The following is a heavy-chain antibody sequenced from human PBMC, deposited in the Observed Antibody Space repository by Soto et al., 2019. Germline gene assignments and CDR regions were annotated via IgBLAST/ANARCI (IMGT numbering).Heavy chain of an antibody. CDR1: GYTFSNYG. D-gene: IGHD5-12*01. V-gene: IGHV1-18*01. Sequence: QVQLVQSGAEVKKPGASVKVSCKTSGYTFSNYGINWVRQAPGQGLEWMGWISAYNGNTNFAQKLQGRVSLTTDTXXASAYMELRRLTSDDTAVYYCARDLVPGYTGFSDYWGQGTLVTVSS. J-gene: IGHJ4*02. CDR3: ARDLVPGYTGFSDY. CDR2: ISAYNGNT.